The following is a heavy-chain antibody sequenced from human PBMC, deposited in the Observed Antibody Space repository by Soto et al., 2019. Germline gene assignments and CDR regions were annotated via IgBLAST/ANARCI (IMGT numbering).Heavy chain of an antibody. V-gene: IGHV1-2*02. D-gene: IGHD2-2*02. CDR2: IYPKSGGT. J-gene: IGHJ5*02. CDR1: GYTFTAYY. CDR3: ARVYRGYCNSTRCYSGFDP. Sequence: QVQLVQSGAEVKKPGASVKVSCKASGYTFTAYYMHWVRQAPGQGLEWMGWIYPKSGGTTFAQKFQGRVTMTSDTSINTVYMELDSLRSDDTAIYYCARVYRGYCNSTRCYSGFDPWGQGTLVTVSS.